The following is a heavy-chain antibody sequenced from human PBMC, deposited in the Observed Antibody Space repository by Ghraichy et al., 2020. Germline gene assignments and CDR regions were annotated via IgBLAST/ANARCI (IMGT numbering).Heavy chain of an antibody. D-gene: IGHD3-9*01. CDR2: IYTSGST. V-gene: IGHV4-4*09. CDR1: GGSISSYY. CDR3: ARLNAYYDILTGYYYYYYYGMDV. Sequence: SQTLSLTCTVSGGSISSYYWSWIRQPPGKGLEWIGYIYTSGSTNYNPSLKSRVTISVDTSKNQFSLKLSSVTAADTAVYHCARLNAYYDILTGYYYYYYYGMDVWGQGTTVTVSS. J-gene: IGHJ6*02.